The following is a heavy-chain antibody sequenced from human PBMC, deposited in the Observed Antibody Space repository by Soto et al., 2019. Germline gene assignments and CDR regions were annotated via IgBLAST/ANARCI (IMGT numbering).Heavy chain of an antibody. Sequence: GGSLRLSCAASGFTFSSYAMHWVRQAPGKGLEWVAVISYDGSNKYYADSVKGRFTISRDNSKNTLYLQMNSLRAEDTAVYYCARGPDYYDTSVAFDIWGQGTMVTVSS. CDR1: GFTFSSYA. CDR2: ISYDGSNK. V-gene: IGHV3-30-3*01. CDR3: ARGPDYYDTSVAFDI. J-gene: IGHJ3*02. D-gene: IGHD3-22*01.